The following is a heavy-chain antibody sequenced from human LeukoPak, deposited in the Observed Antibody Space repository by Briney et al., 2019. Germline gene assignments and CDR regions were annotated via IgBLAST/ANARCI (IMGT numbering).Heavy chain of an antibody. Sequence: GGSLRLSCAASGFTFSDYYMSWIRQAPGKGLEWVSYISSSGSTIYYADSVKGRFIISRDNSKNTMFLQMNSLRAEDTAVYYCAKELSGGWPFDYWGQGTLVTVSS. D-gene: IGHD6-19*01. V-gene: IGHV3-11*01. J-gene: IGHJ4*02. CDR2: ISSSGSTI. CDR3: AKELSGGWPFDY. CDR1: GFTFSDYY.